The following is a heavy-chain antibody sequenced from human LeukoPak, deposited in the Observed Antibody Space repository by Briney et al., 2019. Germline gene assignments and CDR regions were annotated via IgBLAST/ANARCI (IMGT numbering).Heavy chain of an antibody. D-gene: IGHD6-19*01. CDR1: GFTFSGSA. CDR3: TTLLQRLSTFDY. V-gene: IGHV3-73*01. Sequence: GRSLRLSCAASGFTFSGSAMHWVRQASGKGLEWVGRIRSKANSYATAYAASVKGRFTISRDDSKNTAYLQMNSLKTEDTAVYYCTTLLQRLSTFDYWGQGTLVTVSS. J-gene: IGHJ4*02. CDR2: IRSKANSYAT.